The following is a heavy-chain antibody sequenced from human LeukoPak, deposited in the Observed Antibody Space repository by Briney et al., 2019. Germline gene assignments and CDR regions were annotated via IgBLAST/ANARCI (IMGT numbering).Heavy chain of an antibody. CDR1: GYTLTEFP. CDR2: FGPAAADT. D-gene: IGHD3-10*01. V-gene: IGHV1-24*01. CDR3: ASGHEGVFDY. Sequence: ASVKVSCKVSGYTLTEFPMHWVRQAPGKGLEWMGSFGPAAADTIYTQKFQGRVTMTEDTSTDTAYMELSSLRSEDTAVYFCASGHEGVFDYWGQGTLVTVS. J-gene: IGHJ4*02.